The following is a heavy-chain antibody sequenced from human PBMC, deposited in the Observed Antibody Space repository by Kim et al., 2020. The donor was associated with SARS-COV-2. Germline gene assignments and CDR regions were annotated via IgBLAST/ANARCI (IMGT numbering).Heavy chain of an antibody. Sequence: SETLSLTCAVYGGSFSGYYWTWIRQPPGKGLEWIGEINHSGSTTYSPSLKSRVTISVDTSKNHFSLKLSSATAADTAVYYCARRREWIRYFDYWGQGILV. V-gene: IGHV4-34*01. CDR1: GGSFSGYY. CDR3: ARRREWIRYFDY. CDR2: INHSGST. D-gene: IGHD5-12*01. J-gene: IGHJ4*02.